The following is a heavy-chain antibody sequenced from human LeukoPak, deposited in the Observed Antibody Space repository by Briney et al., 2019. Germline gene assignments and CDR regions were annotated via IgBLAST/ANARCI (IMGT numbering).Heavy chain of an antibody. J-gene: IGHJ4*02. V-gene: IGHV4-59*01. CDR3: ASNYYSSSWYYFDY. CDR2: IYYSGST. D-gene: IGHD6-13*01. Sequence: SETLSLTCTVSGGSISSYYWSWIRQPPGKGLEWIGYIYYSGSTNYNPSLKSRATISVDTSKNQFSLKLSSVTAADTAVYYCASNYYSSSWYYFDYWGQGTLVTVSS. CDR1: GGSISSYY.